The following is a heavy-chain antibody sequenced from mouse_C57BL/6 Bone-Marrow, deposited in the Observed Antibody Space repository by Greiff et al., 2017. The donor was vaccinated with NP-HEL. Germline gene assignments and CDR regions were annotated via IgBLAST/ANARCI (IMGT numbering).Heavy chain of an antibody. Sequence: VQLQESGAELARPGASVKLSCKASGYTFTSYGISWVKQRTGQGLEWIGEIYPRSGNTYYNEKFKSKATLTVDKSSSTAYMQLSSLTSEDSAVYYCALLRPTGRYFDYWGQGTTLTVSS. CDR1: GYTFTSYG. CDR2: IYPRSGNT. CDR3: ALLRPTGRYFDY. J-gene: IGHJ2*01. V-gene: IGHV1-81*01. D-gene: IGHD1-2*01.